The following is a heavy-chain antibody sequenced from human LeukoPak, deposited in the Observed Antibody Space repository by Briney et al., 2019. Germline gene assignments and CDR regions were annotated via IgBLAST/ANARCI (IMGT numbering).Heavy chain of an antibody. CDR2: IYSGGST. Sequence: PGGSLRLSCAASGFTVSSNYMSWVRQAPGKGLEWVSVIYSGGSTYYADSVKGRFTISRDNAKNSLYLQMNSLRAEDTAVYYCARDGGGYYFDYWGQGTLVTVSS. CDR1: GFTVSSNY. V-gene: IGHV3-53*01. J-gene: IGHJ4*02. D-gene: IGHD3-3*01. CDR3: ARDGGGYYFDY.